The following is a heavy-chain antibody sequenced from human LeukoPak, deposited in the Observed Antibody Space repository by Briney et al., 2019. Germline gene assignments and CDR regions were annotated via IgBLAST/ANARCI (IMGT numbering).Heavy chain of an antibody. D-gene: IGHD1-26*01. V-gene: IGHV4-34*01. CDR2: INHSGST. CDR3: ARGATTDAFDI. CDR1: GGSFSGYY. Sequence: SETLSLTCAVYGGSFSGYYWSWIRQPPGKGLEWIGEINHSGSTNYNPSLKSRVTISVDTSKNQFSLKLSSVTAADTAVYCCARGATTDAFDIWGQGTMVTVSS. J-gene: IGHJ3*02.